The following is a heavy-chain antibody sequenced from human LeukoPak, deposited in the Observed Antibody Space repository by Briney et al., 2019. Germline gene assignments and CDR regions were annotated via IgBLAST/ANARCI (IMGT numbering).Heavy chain of an antibody. CDR1: GGSIGNTNW. D-gene: IGHD2-8*01. V-gene: IGHV4-4*02. CDR2: ISLTGLT. Sequence: PSGTLSLTCGVSGGSIGNTNWWSWVRQPPEQGLEWIGEISLTGLTHYNPSLESRVTVSLDKSKNQLSLNLTSVTAADTAVYYCSRENGAFSPFGYWGQGTLVTVLS. J-gene: IGHJ4*02. CDR3: SRENGAFSPFGY.